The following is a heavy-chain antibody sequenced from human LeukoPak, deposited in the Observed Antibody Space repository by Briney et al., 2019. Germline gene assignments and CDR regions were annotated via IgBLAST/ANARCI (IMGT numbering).Heavy chain of an antibody. CDR3: ARTRYYYNSRSYGAPYYFDY. J-gene: IGHJ4*02. D-gene: IGHD3-10*01. CDR1: GYSISSGYY. V-gene: IGHV4-38-2*02. Sequence: SETLSLTCTVSGYSISSGYYWGWIRQPPGEGLGWIGSIYYSGSTYYNPSLKSRVTISVDTSKNQFSLKLSSVTAADTAVYYCARTRYYYNSRSYGAPYYFDYWGQGTLVTVSS. CDR2: IYYSGST.